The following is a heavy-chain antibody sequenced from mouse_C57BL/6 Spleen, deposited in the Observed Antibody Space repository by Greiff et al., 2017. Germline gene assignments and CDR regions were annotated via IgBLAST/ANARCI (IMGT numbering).Heavy chain of an antibody. CDR1: GFTFSDYG. V-gene: IGHV5-15*04. CDR2: ISNLAYSI. CDR3: ARQELTGTTWFAY. D-gene: IGHD4-1*01. Sequence: EVMLVESGGGLVQPGGSLKLSCAASGFTFSDYGMAWVRQAPRTGPEWVAFISNLAYSIYYADTVTGRFTISRENAKNTLYLEMSSLRSEDTAMYYCARQELTGTTWFAYWGQGTLVTVSA. J-gene: IGHJ3*01.